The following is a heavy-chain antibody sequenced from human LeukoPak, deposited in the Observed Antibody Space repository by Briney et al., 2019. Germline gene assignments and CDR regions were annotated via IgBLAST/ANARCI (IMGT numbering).Heavy chain of an antibody. Sequence: GGSLRLSCAASGFTFSNYWMSWVRQAPGKGLEWVANIKQDGSAKYYVDSVEGRFTISRDNAKNSLYLQMNSLRAEDTAVYYCARDRLHYDSLTGYPADWGQGTLVTVSS. CDR3: ARDRLHYDSLTGYPAD. V-gene: IGHV3-7*01. CDR1: GFTFSNYW. J-gene: IGHJ4*02. D-gene: IGHD3-9*01. CDR2: IKQDGSAK.